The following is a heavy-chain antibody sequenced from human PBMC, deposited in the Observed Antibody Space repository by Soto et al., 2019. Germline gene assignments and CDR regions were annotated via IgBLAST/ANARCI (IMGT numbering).Heavy chain of an antibody. CDR3: ARVKPDYYDSSGYYLPWLDP. Sequence: SVKVSCKASGGTFSSYAISWVRQAPGQGLEWMGGIIPIFGTANYAQKFQGRVTITADESTSTAYMELSSLRSEDTAVYYCARVKPDYYDSSGYYLPWLDPWGQGTLVTVSS. D-gene: IGHD3-22*01. J-gene: IGHJ5*02. CDR2: IIPIFGTA. CDR1: GGTFSSYA. V-gene: IGHV1-69*13.